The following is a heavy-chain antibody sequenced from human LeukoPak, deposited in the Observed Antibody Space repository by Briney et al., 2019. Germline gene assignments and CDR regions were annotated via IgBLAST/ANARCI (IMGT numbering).Heavy chain of an antibody. CDR2: IYYSGST. CDR1: GGSISSSAHY. J-gene: IGHJ4*02. CDR3: AREGSSSWYNFDY. Sequence: SSETLSLTCTVSGGSISSSAHYWGWIRQPPGKGLEWIGSIYYSGSTYYNSSLKSRVTISLDTSKNQFSMKLSSVTAADTAVYYCAREGSSSWYNFDYWGQGTLVTVSS. D-gene: IGHD6-13*01. V-gene: IGHV4-39*02.